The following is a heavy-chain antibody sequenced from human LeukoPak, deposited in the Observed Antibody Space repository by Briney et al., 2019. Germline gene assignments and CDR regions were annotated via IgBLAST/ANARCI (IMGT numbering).Heavy chain of an antibody. CDR1: GGSISSSSYY. Sequence: SETLSLTCTVSGGSISSSSYYWGWIRRPPGKGLEWIGSIYDSGSTYYNPSLKSRVTMSVDTSKNQFSLKLSSVTAADTAVYYCARDGVQWLVPRWGQGTLVSVSS. CDR3: ARDGVQWLVPR. J-gene: IGHJ4*02. D-gene: IGHD6-19*01. CDR2: IYDSGST. V-gene: IGHV4-39*07.